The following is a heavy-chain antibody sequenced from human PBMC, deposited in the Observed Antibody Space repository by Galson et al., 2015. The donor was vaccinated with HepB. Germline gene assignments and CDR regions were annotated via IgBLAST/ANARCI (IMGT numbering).Heavy chain of an antibody. CDR2: ISYDGSNK. J-gene: IGHJ6*02. D-gene: IGHD6-13*01. CDR1: GFTFSSYG. Sequence: SLRLSCAASGFTFSSYGMHWVRQAPGKGLEWVAVISYDGSNKYYADSVKGRFTISRDNSKNTLYPQMNSLRAEDTAVYYCAKDLLATASQSHRYYYGMDVWGQGTTVTASS. CDR3: AKDLLATASQSHRYYYGMDV. V-gene: IGHV3-30*18.